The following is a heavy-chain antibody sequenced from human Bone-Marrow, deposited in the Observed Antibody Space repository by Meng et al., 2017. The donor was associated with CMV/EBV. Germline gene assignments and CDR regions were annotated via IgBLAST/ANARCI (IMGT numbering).Heavy chain of an antibody. J-gene: IGHJ4*02. CDR1: GGSFSGYY. CDR3: ARPARYSSGWYYFDY. V-gene: IGHV4-34*01. D-gene: IGHD6-19*01. Sequence: GSLRLSCAVYGGSFSGYYWSWIRQPPGKGLEWIGEINHSGSTNYNPSLKSRVTISVDTSKNQFSLKLSSVTAADTAVYYCARPARYSSGWYYFDYWGQGNLVTVSS. CDR2: INHSGST.